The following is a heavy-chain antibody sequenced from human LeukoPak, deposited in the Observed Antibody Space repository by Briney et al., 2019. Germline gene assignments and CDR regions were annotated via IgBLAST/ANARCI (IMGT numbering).Heavy chain of an antibody. V-gene: IGHV4-59*01. CDR3: AAPGDWNDVPY. J-gene: IGHJ4*02. Sequence: PLETLSLTCTVSGGSISGYYWTWIRQPPGKGLEWIGYIYYSGSTNYNPSLKSRVTISVDTSKNQFSLKLRSVTAADTAVYYCAAPGDWNDVPYWGQGTLVTVSS. D-gene: IGHD1-1*01. CDR1: GGSISGYY. CDR2: IYYSGST.